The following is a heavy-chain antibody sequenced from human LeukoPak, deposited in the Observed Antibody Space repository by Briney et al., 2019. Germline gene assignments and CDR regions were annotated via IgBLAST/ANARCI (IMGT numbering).Heavy chain of an antibody. Sequence: GESLKISCKGSGYSFTTHWIGWVRQMPGKGLELMGIIYPGGSDIRYSPSFQGQVTISADKSISTAYLQWSSLKASDTAMYYCARTSWFGELGSYYYYMDVWGKGTTVTISS. V-gene: IGHV5-51*01. D-gene: IGHD3-10*01. CDR3: ARTSWFGELGSYYYYMDV. CDR1: GYSFTTHW. J-gene: IGHJ6*03. CDR2: IYPGGSDI.